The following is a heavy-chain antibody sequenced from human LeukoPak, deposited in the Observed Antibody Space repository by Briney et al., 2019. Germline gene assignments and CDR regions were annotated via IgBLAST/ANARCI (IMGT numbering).Heavy chain of an antibody. V-gene: IGHV4-39*01. CDR3: ATLWFGELPYDY. J-gene: IGHJ4*02. D-gene: IGHD3-10*01. CDR1: GGSISSSSYY. Sequence: SETLSLTCTVSGGSISSSSYYWGWLRQPPGKGLEWIGSIYYSGSTYYNPSLKSRVTISVDTSKNQFSLKLSSVTAADTAVYYCATLWFGELPYDYWGQGTRVTVSS. CDR2: IYYSGST.